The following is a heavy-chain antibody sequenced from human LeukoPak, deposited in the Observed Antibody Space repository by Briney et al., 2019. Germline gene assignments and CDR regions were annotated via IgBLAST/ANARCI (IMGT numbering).Heavy chain of an antibody. V-gene: IGHV4-61*01. Sequence: SETLSLTCSVSGDSVSSGSFYWSWIRQPPGTGLEWIGFIYYGGNTNYNSSLKSRVTMSVDTSKNQFSLKLSSVTAADTAVYYCARSGIAVAGTFYFDYWGQGTLDTVSS. D-gene: IGHD6-19*01. J-gene: IGHJ4*02. CDR1: GDSVSSGSFY. CDR2: IYYGGNT. CDR3: ARSGIAVAGTFYFDY.